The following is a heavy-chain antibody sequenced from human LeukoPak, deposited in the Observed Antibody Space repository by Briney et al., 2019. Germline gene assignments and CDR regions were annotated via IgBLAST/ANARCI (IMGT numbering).Heavy chain of an antibody. CDR2: IYGGDGT. Sequence: GGSLRLSCAASGFTVSGNYMSWVRQAPGKGLEWVSGIYGGDGTYYADSVKGRFSISRDNSKNTLYLQMNSLRTEDTAVYSCARDLICSGGSCYSDYWGQGTLVTVSS. V-gene: IGHV3-53*01. J-gene: IGHJ4*02. CDR1: GFTVSGNY. D-gene: IGHD2-15*01. CDR3: ARDLICSGGSCYSDY.